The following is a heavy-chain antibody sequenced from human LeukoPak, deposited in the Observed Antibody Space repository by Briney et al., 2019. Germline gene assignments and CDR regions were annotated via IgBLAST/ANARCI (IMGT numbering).Heavy chain of an antibody. V-gene: IGHV4-59*08. J-gene: IGHJ4*02. Sequence: SETLSLTCTVSDGSISSYYWSWIRQPPGKGLEWIVYINYSGDTNYNPSLKSRVTISIDTSKNQFYLKLSSVTAADTAVYYCARHRGLYSDYYFDYWGQGTLVTVSS. CDR1: DGSISSYY. D-gene: IGHD4-11*01. CDR2: INYSGDT. CDR3: ARHRGLYSDYYFDY.